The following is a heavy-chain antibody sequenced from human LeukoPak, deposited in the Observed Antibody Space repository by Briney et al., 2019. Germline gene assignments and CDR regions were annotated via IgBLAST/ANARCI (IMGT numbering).Heavy chain of an antibody. V-gene: IGHV1-18*01. CDR2: ISAYNGNT. D-gene: IGHD3-10*01. J-gene: IGHJ6*02. CDR1: GYTFTSYG. CDR3: AGFSHGSGSYYNDYYYYGMDV. Sequence: ASVKVSCKASGYTFTSYGISWVRQAPGQGLEWMGWISAYNGNTNYAQKLQGRVTMTTDTSTSTAYMELRSLRSDDTAVYYCAGFSHGSGSYYNDYYYYGMDVWGQGTTVTVSS.